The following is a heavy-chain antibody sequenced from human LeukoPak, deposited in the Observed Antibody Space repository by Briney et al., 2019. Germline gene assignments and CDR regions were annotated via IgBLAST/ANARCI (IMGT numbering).Heavy chain of an antibody. Sequence: GRSLRLSCAASGFNFDDSAIHWVRQAPGKGLEWVSAMNWISDFKAYADSVRGRFTISRDNDKNSVHLQMNSLRPEDMAVYYRAKGPKENWYFDLWGRGTLVTVSS. CDR1: GFNFDDSA. CDR3: AKGPKENWYFDL. CDR2: MNWISDFK. J-gene: IGHJ2*01. V-gene: IGHV3-9*03.